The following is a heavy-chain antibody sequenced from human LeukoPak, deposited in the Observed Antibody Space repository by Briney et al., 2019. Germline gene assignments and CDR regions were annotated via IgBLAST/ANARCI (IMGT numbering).Heavy chain of an antibody. V-gene: IGHV3-23*01. D-gene: IGHD2-15*01. J-gene: IGHJ4*02. CDR3: AKGRGYCTGGSCCSDY. CDR1: GFTFSNYA. Sequence: GSLRLSCTASGFTFSNYAMSWVRQAPGKGLEWVSTISGSDGSTYYADSVKGRFTISRDNSKNTLYLQMNSLRVEDTAIYYCAKGRGYCTGGSCCSDYWGQGTLVTVSS. CDR2: ISGSDGST.